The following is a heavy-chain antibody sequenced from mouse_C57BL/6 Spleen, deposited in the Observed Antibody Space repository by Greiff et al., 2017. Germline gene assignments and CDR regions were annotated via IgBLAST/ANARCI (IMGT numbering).Heavy chain of an antibody. J-gene: IGHJ4*01. Sequence: EVKVVESGGGLVKPGGSLKLSCAASGFTFSDYGMHWVRQAPEKGLEWVAYISSGSSTIYYADTVKGRFTISRDNAKNTLFLQMTSLRSEDTAMYYCARDGYGGYYAMDYWGQGTSVTVSS. D-gene: IGHD2-2*01. CDR1: GFTFSDYG. CDR2: ISSGSSTI. V-gene: IGHV5-17*01. CDR3: ARDGYGGYYAMDY.